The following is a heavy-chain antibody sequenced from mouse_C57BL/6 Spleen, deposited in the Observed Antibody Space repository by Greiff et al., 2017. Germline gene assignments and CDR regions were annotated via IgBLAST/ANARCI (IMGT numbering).Heavy chain of an antibody. J-gene: IGHJ3*01. Sequence: QVQLQQPGAELVKPGASVKVSCKASGYTFTSYWMHWVKQRPGQGLEWIGRIHPSDSDTNYNQKFKGKATLTVDKSSSTAYMPLSSLTSEDSAVYYCASTYYKAWFAYWGQGTLVTVSA. CDR1: GYTFTSYW. CDR3: ASTYYKAWFAY. D-gene: IGHD2-12*01. V-gene: IGHV1-74*01. CDR2: IHPSDSDT.